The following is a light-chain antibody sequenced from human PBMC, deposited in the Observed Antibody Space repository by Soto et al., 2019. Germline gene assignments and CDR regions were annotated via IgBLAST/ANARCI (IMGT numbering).Light chain of an antibody. Sequence: DIQMTQSPSSLSASVGDRVTITCRASQSISSYLNWYQQKPGNAPTLLIYAASSLQSGVPSRFSGSGSGTDFTLTISSLQPEDFATYYCQQSYSTPVTFGQGTKVEIK. CDR2: AAS. V-gene: IGKV1-39*01. CDR3: QQSYSTPVT. J-gene: IGKJ1*01. CDR1: QSISSY.